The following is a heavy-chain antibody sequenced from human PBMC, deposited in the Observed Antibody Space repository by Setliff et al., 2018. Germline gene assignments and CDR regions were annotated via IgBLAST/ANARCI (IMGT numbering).Heavy chain of an antibody. D-gene: IGHD3-3*01. CDR3: ARRGTYYNFWSGYYAY. J-gene: IGHJ4*02. CDR1: GGSISSSSYY. Sequence: PSETLSLTCTVSGGSISSSSYYWGWIRQPPGKGLEWIGSIYYSGSTYYNPSLKSRVTISVDTSKNQFSLKLSSVTAADTDVYYCARRGTYYNFWSGYYAYWGQGTLVTVSS. V-gene: IGHV4-39*07. CDR2: IYYSGST.